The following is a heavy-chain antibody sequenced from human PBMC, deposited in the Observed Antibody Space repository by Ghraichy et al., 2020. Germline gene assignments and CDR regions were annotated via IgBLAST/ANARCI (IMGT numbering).Heavy chain of an antibody. J-gene: IGHJ5*02. Sequence: SVKVSCKASGGTFSSYTISWVRQAPGQGLEWMGRIIPILGIANYAQKFQGRVTITADKSTSTAYMELSSLRSEDTAVYYCARDRLWFGDPKGFDPWGQGTLVTVSS. CDR3: ARDRLWFGDPKGFDP. D-gene: IGHD3-10*01. V-gene: IGHV1-69*04. CDR1: GGTFSSYT. CDR2: IIPILGIA.